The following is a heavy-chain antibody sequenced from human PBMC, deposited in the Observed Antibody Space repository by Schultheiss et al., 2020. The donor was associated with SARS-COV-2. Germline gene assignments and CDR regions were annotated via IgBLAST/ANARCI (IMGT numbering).Heavy chain of an antibody. CDR3: ARVKAAAGTWYYYYGMDV. CDR1: GFTVSSNY. Sequence: GGSLRLSCAASGFTVSSNYMSWVRQAPGKGLEWVSVIYSGGSTYYADSVKGRFTISRDNYKNTLYLQMNSLRAEDTAVYYCARVKAAAGTWYYYYGMDVWGQGTTVTVSS. CDR2: IYSGGST. J-gene: IGHJ6*02. D-gene: IGHD6-13*01. V-gene: IGHV3-53*01.